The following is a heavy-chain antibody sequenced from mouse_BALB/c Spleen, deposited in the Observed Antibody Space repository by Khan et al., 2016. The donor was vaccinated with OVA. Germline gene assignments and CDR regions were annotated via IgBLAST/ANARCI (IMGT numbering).Heavy chain of an antibody. Sequence: EVELVESGGGLVQPGGSRKLSCVASGFTFSSFGMHWVRQAPEKGLAWVAYISGDSNTIYYTDTVMGRFTISRDNPKNTLFLQMTSRRSEDMAMYYCARSYFYGYYFDQWGQGTTLTVAS. CDR1: GFTFSSFG. CDR2: ISGDSNTI. CDR3: ARSYFYGYYFDQ. J-gene: IGHJ2*01. V-gene: IGHV5-17*02. D-gene: IGHD1-1*01.